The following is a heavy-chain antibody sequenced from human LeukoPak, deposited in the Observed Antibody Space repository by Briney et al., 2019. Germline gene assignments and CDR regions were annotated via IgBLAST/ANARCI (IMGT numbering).Heavy chain of an antibody. CDR3: AREGYCSGGSCPGLFVY. CDR2: INQDGSEK. Sequence: GGSLRLSCAASGFAFDTYWMSWVRQAPGKGLEWVANINQDGSEKYYVDSLRGRLTVSRDNAKNSLYLQMNSLRAEDTAIYYCAREGYCSGGSCPGLFVYWGQGTLVTVPS. J-gene: IGHJ4*02. D-gene: IGHD2-15*01. CDR1: GFAFDTYW. V-gene: IGHV3-7*01.